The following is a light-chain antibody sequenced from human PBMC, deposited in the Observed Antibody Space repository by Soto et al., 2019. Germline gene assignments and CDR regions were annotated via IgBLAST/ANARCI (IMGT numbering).Light chain of an antibody. V-gene: IGKV2-28*01. Sequence: DIVMTQSPLSLPVTPGEPAFISCRSSQSLLHNNGYNYLDWYLQKPGQSPQLLIYLGSNRASGVPGRFSGSGSGTDFTLKISRVEAEDVGVYYCMQALRTQWTFGQGTKVDIK. CDR3: MQALRTQWT. J-gene: IGKJ1*01. CDR2: LGS. CDR1: QSLLHNNGYNY.